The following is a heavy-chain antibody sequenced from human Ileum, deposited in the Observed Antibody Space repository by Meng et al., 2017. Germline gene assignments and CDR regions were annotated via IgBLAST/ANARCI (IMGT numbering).Heavy chain of an antibody. CDR3: ARDHMGSLDY. CDR1: GGSVSRAGYQ. V-gene: IGHV4-61*08. Sequence: VQLQESGPGLVRPSRTLSLICTVSGGSVSRAGYQWGWIRQPPGKGLEWIGYASTNYNPSLKSRVTISLDTSRNQFSLSLSSVTAADTAVYYCARDHMGSLDYWGQGILVTVSS. CDR2: AST. J-gene: IGHJ4*02. D-gene: IGHD1-26*01.